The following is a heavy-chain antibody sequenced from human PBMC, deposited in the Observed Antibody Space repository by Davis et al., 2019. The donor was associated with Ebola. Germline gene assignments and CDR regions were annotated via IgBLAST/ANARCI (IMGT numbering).Heavy chain of an antibody. CDR3: ARINYDIWGDYEIYYGMDV. V-gene: IGHV3-7*03. CDR1: GFSLSAYW. Sequence: GGSLRLSCGVSGFSLSAYWMTFVRQAPGKGLEWVANTHQDGSEKSYVDSVKGRFTISKDNAKDSLFLQVNSLRAEDTAVYYCARINYDIWGDYEIYYGMDVWGQGTTVTVSS. J-gene: IGHJ6*02. CDR2: THQDGSEK. D-gene: IGHD3-3*01.